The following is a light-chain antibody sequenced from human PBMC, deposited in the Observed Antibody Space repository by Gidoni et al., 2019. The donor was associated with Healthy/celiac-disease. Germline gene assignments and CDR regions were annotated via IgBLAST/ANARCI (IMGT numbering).Light chain of an antibody. V-gene: IGKV3-11*01. Sequence: IVLTQSPATLSLSPGERATLSCRASQSVSSYLAWYQQKPGQAPRLLIYDASNRATGIPARFSGSGSGKDFTLTISSLEPEDFAVYYCQQRSNWPPLTFGGGTKVEIK. CDR3: QQRSNWPPLT. CDR1: QSVSSY. J-gene: IGKJ4*02. CDR2: DAS.